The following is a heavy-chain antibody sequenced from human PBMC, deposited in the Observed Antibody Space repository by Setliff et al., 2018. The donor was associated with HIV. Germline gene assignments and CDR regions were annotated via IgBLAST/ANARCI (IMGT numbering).Heavy chain of an antibody. J-gene: IGHJ4*02. CDR1: GFTFSDYY. CDR3: ARDREYYDSSGAYYFDY. D-gene: IGHD3-22*01. Sequence: GGSLRLSCAASGFTFSDYYMSWIRQAAGKGLEWVSDISSSSSTIYYADSVKGRFTISMDNAKYSLYLQMNSLRAEDTAVYYCARDREYYDSSGAYYFDYWGQGTLVTVSS. CDR2: ISSSSSTI. V-gene: IGHV3-11*04.